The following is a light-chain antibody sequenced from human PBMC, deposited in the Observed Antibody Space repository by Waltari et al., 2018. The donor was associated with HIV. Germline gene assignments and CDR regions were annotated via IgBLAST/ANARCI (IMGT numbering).Light chain of an antibody. V-gene: IGLV3-1*01. J-gene: IGLJ2*01. CDR1: SLGDKF. CDR3: QAWANNAQVV. CDR2: QDF. Sequence: SYELTQPVSVSVSPGQTVNITCSGDSLGDKFVSWYRQKPGRSPILLIYQDFRRPSGIPGRFSASNSGNTATLTISGTRTVDEAAYYCQAWANNAQVVFGGGTHLTV.